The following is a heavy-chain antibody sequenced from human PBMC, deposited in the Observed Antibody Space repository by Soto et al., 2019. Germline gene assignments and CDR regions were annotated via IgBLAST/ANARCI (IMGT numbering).Heavy chain of an antibody. D-gene: IGHD3-22*01. V-gene: IGHV3-43*01. Sequence: GGSLRLSCAASGFTFDDYTMHWVRQAPGKGLEWVSLISWDGGSTYYADSVKGRFTISRDNSKNSLYLQMNSLRTEDTALYYYSKDYPAKPAEIVVLFDIWGQGTMVT. CDR2: ISWDGGST. CDR3: SKDYPAKPAEIVVLFDI. J-gene: IGHJ3*02. CDR1: GFTFDDYT.